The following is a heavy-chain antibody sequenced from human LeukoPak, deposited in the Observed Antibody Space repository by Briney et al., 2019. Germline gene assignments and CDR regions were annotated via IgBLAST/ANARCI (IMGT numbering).Heavy chain of an antibody. V-gene: IGHV3-9*01. D-gene: IGHD6-19*01. J-gene: IGHJ4*02. CDR3: AREAGQYYFDY. CDR2: ISWNSGSI. CDR1: GFTFDDYA. Sequence: GGSLRLSCAASGFTFDDYAMHWVRQAPGKGLEWVSGISWNSGSIGYADSVKGRFTISRDNAKNSLYLQMNSLRAEDTAVYYCAREAGQYYFDYWGQGTLVTVSS.